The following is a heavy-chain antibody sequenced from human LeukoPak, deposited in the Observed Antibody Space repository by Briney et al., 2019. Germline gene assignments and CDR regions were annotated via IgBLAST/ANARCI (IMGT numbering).Heavy chain of an antibody. CDR2: ISYDRSNK. J-gene: IGHJ4*02. CDR3: AKATVNPYFDY. D-gene: IGHD4-17*01. V-gene: IGHV3-30*18. CDR1: GFTFSSYG. Sequence: GGSLRLSCAASGFTFSSYGMHWVRQAPGKGLEWVALISYDRSNKYYADSVKGRFTISRDNSKNTLYLQMNSLRAEDTAVYYCAKATVNPYFDYWGQGTLVTVSS.